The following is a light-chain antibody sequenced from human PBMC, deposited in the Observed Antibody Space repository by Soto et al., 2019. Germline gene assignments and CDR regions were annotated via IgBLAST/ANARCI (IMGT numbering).Light chain of an antibody. CDR3: ATWDDRLDGDV. CDR2: SHN. CDR1: SSNIGSNT. V-gene: IGLV1-44*01. Sequence: QSVLTQSPSASGTPGQRVIISCSGSSSNIGSNTVNWYQQLPGTAPKLLIYSHNQRPSGVPDRFSGSQSGTSASLAISGLQSEDEADYYCATWDDRLDGDVFGTGTKVTVL. J-gene: IGLJ1*01.